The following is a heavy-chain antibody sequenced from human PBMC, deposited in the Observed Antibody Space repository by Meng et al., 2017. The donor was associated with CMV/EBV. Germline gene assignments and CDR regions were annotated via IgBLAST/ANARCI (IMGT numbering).Heavy chain of an antibody. CDR2: INPDSGAA. CDR3: ARRSTFYDY. J-gene: IGHJ4*02. D-gene: IGHD1-26*01. CDR1: GYTFTPKN. V-gene: IGHV1-2*02. Sequence: RFSCKDSGYTFTPKNMHWVRQAPGQGLEWMGWINPDSGAANYAQKFQGRVTMTRDTSISTAYMELGSLRSDDTAVYYCARRSTFYDYWGQGTLVTVSS.